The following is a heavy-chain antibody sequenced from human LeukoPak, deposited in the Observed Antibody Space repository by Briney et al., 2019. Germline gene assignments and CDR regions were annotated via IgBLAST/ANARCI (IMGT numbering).Heavy chain of an antibody. CDR3: ATDSGVGMATTFSILDI. Sequence: GGSLRLSCAASGFTFSSYWMSWVRQAPGKGLEWVAFIRYDGSNQYYADSVKGRFTISRDNSKNTLYLQMTSLRAEDTAVYYCATDSGVGMATTFSILDIWGPGTMVTVSS. V-gene: IGHV3-30*02. J-gene: IGHJ3*02. CDR1: GFTFSSYW. CDR2: IRYDGSNQ. D-gene: IGHD5-24*01.